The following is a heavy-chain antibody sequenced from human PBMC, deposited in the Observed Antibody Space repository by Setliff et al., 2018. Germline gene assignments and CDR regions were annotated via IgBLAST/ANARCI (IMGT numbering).Heavy chain of an antibody. CDR1: VGPSVVSP. V-gene: IGHV4-34*01. D-gene: IGHD1-1*01. CDR3: ARGAPQRSSFDSRYMDV. Sequence: PSETLSSPALCMVGPSVVSPGIGSASPQGGLEWIGEITDTGRTKYIPSLKSRVTISIHMSWNQFSLRLSSLTAADTAVYYCARGAPQRSSFDSRYMDVWDKGATVTVSS. CDR2: ITDTGRT. J-gene: IGHJ6*03.